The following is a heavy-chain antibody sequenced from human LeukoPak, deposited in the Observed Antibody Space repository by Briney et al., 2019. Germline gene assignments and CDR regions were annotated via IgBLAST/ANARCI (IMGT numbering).Heavy chain of an antibody. V-gene: IGHV3-7*01. Sequence: PGGSLRVSCADSGFTFSRYWMCWVRQAPGKRLERVANIKQDGREKYYVASVKGRFTISRDNAKNSLYLQMNSLRAEDTAVYYCARDGGRNCSSTSYYPRWFDPWGQGTLVTVSS. J-gene: IGHJ5*02. CDR3: ARDGGRNCSSTSYYPRWFDP. CDR2: IKQDGREK. CDR1: GFTFSRYW. D-gene: IGHD2-2*01.